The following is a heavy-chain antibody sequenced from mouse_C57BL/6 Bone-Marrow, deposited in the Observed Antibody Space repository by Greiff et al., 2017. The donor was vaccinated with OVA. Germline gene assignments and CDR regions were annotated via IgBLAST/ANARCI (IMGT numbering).Heavy chain of an antibody. CDR2: INPSSGYT. V-gene: IGHV1-7*01. Sequence: VKLVESGAELAKPGASVKLSCKASGYTFTSYWMHWVKQRPGQGLEWIGYINPSSGYTKYNQKFKDKARLTADKSSSTAYMQLSSLTYEDSAVYYCARTVVADYWGQGTTLTVSS. CDR3: ARTVVADY. CDR1: GYTFTSYW. D-gene: IGHD1-1*01. J-gene: IGHJ2*01.